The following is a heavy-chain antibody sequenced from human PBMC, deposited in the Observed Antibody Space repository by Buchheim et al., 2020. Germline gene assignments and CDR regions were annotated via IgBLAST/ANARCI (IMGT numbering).Heavy chain of an antibody. D-gene: IGHD6-13*01. CDR1: GFTFSSYG. CDR3: ARDLYSSSWSGDFDY. CDR2: IRKIGGRT. V-gene: IGHV3-7*01. Sequence: EVQLVESGGGLIQPGGSLRLSCAASGFTFSSYGMSWVRQAPGKGLGWVSTIRKIGGRTYYGDSVKGRFTISRKKAKNTLYLQMNSLRAEDTAVYYCARDLYSSSWSGDFDYWGQGTL. J-gene: IGHJ4*02.